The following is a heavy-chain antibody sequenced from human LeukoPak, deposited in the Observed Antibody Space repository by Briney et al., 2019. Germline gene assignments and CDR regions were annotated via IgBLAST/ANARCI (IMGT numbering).Heavy chain of an antibody. CDR1: GGSISSSTYY. V-gene: IGHV4-39*07. CDR3: ARDIVVVAASLYYFDY. CDR2: IHYSGST. J-gene: IGHJ4*02. D-gene: IGHD2-15*01. Sequence: SETLSLTCTVPGGSISSSTYYWGWIRQPPGKGLEWIGSIHYSGSTYYNPSLKSRVTISVDTSKNQFSLKLSSVTAADTAVYYCARDIVVVAASLYYFDYWGQGTLVTVSS.